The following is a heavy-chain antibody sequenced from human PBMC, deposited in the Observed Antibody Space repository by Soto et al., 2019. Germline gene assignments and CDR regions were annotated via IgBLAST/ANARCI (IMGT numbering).Heavy chain of an antibody. CDR2: INHSGST. V-gene: IGHV4-34*01. CDR3: ARGLGDGYNF. J-gene: IGHJ4*02. D-gene: IGHD5-12*01. Sequence: SETLSLTCAVYGGSFSGYYWSWIRQPPGKGLEWIGEINHSGSTNYNPSLKSRVTISVDTSKNQFSLKLSSVTAADTAVYYCARGLGDGYNFWGQGTLVTVSS. CDR1: GGSFSGYY.